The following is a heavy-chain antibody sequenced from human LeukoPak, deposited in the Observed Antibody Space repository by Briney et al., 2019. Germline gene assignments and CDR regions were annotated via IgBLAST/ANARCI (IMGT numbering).Heavy chain of an antibody. CDR3: AKTTVGYSSGRYPGWPADC. D-gene: IGHD6-19*01. J-gene: IGHJ4*02. CDR2: ISGSGGST. CDR1: GFTFSSYA. V-gene: IGHV3-23*01. Sequence: PGGSLRLSCAASGFTFSSYAMSWVRLAPGKGLEWVSAISGSGGSTYYADSVKGRFTISRDNSKNTLYLQMNSLRAEDTAVYYCAKTTVGYSSGRYPGWPADCWGQGALVTVSS.